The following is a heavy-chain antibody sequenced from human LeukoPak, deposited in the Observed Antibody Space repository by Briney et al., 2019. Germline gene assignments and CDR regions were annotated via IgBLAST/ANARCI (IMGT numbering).Heavy chain of an antibody. CDR1: GVTLSSYG. D-gene: IGHD6-19*01. CDR3: AKEYSSGWYCFDY. V-gene: IGHV3-30*18. J-gene: IGHJ4*02. Sequence: GGSLRPSCAASGVTLSSYGMHWVRQAPGKGLEWVAVISYDGSNKYYADSVKGRFTISRDNSKNTLYLQMNSLRAEDTAVYYCAKEYSSGWYCFDYWGQGTLVTVSS. CDR2: ISYDGSNK.